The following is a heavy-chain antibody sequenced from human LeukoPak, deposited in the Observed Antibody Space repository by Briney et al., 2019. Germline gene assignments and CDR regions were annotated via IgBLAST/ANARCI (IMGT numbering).Heavy chain of an antibody. D-gene: IGHD2-15*01. CDR2: FSYSGST. V-gene: IGHV4-39*07. CDR3: ARDRTVVVVVAATQAHWFDP. CDR1: GDSISSSSYY. Sequence: SETLSLTCTVSGDSISSSSYYWGWIRQPPGKGLEWIGSFSYSGSTYYNPSLKSRVTISVDTSKNQFSLKLSSVTAADTAVYYCARDRTVVVVVAATQAHWFDPWGQGTLVTVSS. J-gene: IGHJ5*02.